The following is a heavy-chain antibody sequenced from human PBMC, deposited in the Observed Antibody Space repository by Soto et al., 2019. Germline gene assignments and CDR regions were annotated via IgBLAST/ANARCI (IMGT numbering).Heavy chain of an antibody. Sequence: GGSLRLSCAASGFTFSSYAMSWVRQAPGKGLEWVSRISGSGGGTYYADSVKGRFTISRDNSNNTLYLQIISLRADDTAVYYCAKGGSWRDFDYWGQGTLVTVSS. V-gene: IGHV3-23*01. CDR2: ISGSGGGT. CDR3: AKGGSWRDFDY. D-gene: IGHD1-26*01. CDR1: GFTFSSYA. J-gene: IGHJ4*02.